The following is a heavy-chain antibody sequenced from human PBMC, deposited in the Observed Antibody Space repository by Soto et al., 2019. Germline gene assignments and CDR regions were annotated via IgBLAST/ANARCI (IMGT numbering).Heavy chain of an antibody. CDR1: GGSISSYY. CDR3: ASSDILTGYRFDP. CDR2: IYYSGST. J-gene: IGHJ5*02. Sequence: LSLTCTVSGGSISSYYRSWIRQPPGKGLERIGYIYYSGSTNYNPSLKSRVTISVDTSKNQFSLKLSSVTAADTAVYYCASSDILTGYRFDPWGQGTLVTVSS. D-gene: IGHD3-9*01. V-gene: IGHV4-59*01.